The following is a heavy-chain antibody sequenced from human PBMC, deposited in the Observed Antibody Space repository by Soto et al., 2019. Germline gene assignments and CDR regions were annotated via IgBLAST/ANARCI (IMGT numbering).Heavy chain of an antibody. J-gene: IGHJ4*02. D-gene: IGHD4-17*01. Sequence: QVQLVESGGGVVQPGRSLRLSCAASGFTFSSYGMHWVRQAPGKGLEWVAVIWYDGSNKYYADSVKGRFTISRDNSKNTLYLQMNSLRAEDTAVYYCARDQLTSDGDYQFDYWGQGTLVTVSS. CDR3: ARDQLTSDGDYQFDY. CDR2: IWYDGSNK. CDR1: GFTFSSYG. V-gene: IGHV3-33*01.